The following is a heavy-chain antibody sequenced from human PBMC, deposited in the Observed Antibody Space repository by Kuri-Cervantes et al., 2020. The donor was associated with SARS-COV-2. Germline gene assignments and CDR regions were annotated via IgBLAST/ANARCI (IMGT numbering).Heavy chain of an antibody. CDR3: AGSPGGVFDC. CDR1: GGSFSAYY. J-gene: IGHJ4*02. CDR2: INHSGST. V-gene: IGHV4-34*01. D-gene: IGHD3-16*01. Sequence: ESLKISCAVYGGSFSAYYWSWIRQPPGKGLEWIGEINHSGSTNYNPSLKCRVTISVDTSKHQLSLKLSSVTAADTAVYYCAGSPGGVFDCWGQGTLVTVSS.